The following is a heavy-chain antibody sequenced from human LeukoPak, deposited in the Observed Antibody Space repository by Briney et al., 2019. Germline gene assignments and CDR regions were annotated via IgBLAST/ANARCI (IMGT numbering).Heavy chain of an antibody. CDR1: GFTFDDYG. CDR3: ARGTTGIAAADVDY. Sequence: GGSLRLSCAASGFTFDDYGMSWVRQAPGKGLEWVSGINWNGGSTGYADSVKGRFTISRDNAKNSLYLQMNSLRAEDTALYYCARGTTGIAAADVDYWGQGTLVTVSS. CDR2: INWNGGST. V-gene: IGHV3-20*04. J-gene: IGHJ4*02. D-gene: IGHD6-13*01.